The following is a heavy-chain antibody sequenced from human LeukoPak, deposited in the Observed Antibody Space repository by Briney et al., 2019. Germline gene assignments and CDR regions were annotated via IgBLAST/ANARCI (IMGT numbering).Heavy chain of an antibody. J-gene: IGHJ4*02. CDR3: ARQGSGSRAAFDY. V-gene: IGHV4-59*08. D-gene: IGHD1-26*01. Sequence: SETLSLTCTVSGGSISTFYWSWIRQPPGKGLEWIGYIYYSGITNYNPSLKSRVTISVDTSKDQFSLKLSSVTAADTAVYYCARQGSGSRAAFDYLGQGTLVTVSS. CDR1: GGSISTFY. CDR2: IYYSGIT.